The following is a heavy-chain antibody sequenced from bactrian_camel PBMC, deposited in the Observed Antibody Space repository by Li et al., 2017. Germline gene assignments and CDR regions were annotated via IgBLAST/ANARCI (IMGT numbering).Heavy chain of an antibody. Sequence: HVQLVESGGGSVQAGGSLTLSCAVSGWRYSRNCMGWFRQAPGKEREGVAISRSGGITISYADSVKGRFTISRDNAKNTVYLQLNSLKTEDTAMYYCAKDPYSDYVVNYGMDHWGKGTQVTVS. V-gene: IGHV3S53*01. CDR1: GWRYSRNC. D-gene: IGHD4*01. J-gene: IGHJ7*01. CDR2: SRSGGITI.